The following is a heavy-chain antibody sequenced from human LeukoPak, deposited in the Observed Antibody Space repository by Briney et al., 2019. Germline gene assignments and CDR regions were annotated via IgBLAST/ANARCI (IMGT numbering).Heavy chain of an antibody. D-gene: IGHD3-22*01. J-gene: IGHJ4*02. CDR1: GFTLSNHG. V-gene: IGHV3-33*01. CDR2: FWAHGRRQ. CDR3: ARDDDTSGYYSLFEY. Sequence: GGSLRLSCAASGFTLSNHGMHWVRQAPGKGLEWVAVFWAHGRRQYYADSVKGRFTISRDTSRSTVHLQMNSLRVEDTAVYYCARDDDTSGYYSLFEYWGQGTRVTVAS.